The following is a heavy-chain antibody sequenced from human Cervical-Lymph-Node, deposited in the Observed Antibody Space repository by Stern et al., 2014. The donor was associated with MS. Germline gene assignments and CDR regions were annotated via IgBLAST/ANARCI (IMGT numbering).Heavy chain of an antibody. CDR1: GFTLGNYA. D-gene: IGHD6-19*01. J-gene: IGHJ4*02. CDR3: AKEREWLVLSGDPPSDS. CDR2: ISGGT. Sequence: EVQLLESRGGLVQPGGSLRLSCAASGFTLGNYAMTWVRQAPGRGLEWVASISGGTHYAVSVKGRFTISRDNSKNTLYLQMNSLRAEDTAVYYCAKEREWLVLSGDPPSDSWGQGILVTVSS. V-gene: IGHV3-23*01.